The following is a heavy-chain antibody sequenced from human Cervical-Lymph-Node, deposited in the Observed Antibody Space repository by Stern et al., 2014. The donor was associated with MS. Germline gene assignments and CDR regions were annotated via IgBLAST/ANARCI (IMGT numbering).Heavy chain of an antibody. CDR2: ISDNGSRT. CDR1: GFTFSSHA. Sequence: EVQLVESGGALVQPGGSLRLSCAASGFTFSSHAMHWVRQAPGKGLECVSTISDNGSRTYHANSVKGRFTISRDNSKNTLYLQLGSLRAEDMAVYYCARGRGGAAGRYFDYWGQGTLVTVSS. CDR3: ARGRGGAAGRYFDY. J-gene: IGHJ4*02. V-gene: IGHV3-64*01. D-gene: IGHD6-13*01.